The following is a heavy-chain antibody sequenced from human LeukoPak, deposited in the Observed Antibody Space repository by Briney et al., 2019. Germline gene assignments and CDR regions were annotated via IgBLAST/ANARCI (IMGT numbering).Heavy chain of an antibody. J-gene: IGHJ4*02. D-gene: IGHD6-19*01. Sequence: GGSLRLSCAASGFTFSNCAMSWVRQASGKGLEWVGRIRSKANSYATAYAASVKGRFTISRDDSKNTAYLQMNSLKTEDTAVYYCTRYSSGSGFDYWGQGTLVTVSS. CDR1: GFTFSNCA. CDR3: TRYSSGSGFDY. V-gene: IGHV3-73*01. CDR2: IRSKANSYAT.